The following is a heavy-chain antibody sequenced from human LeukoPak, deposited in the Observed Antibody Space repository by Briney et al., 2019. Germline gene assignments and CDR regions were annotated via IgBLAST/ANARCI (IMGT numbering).Heavy chain of an antibody. D-gene: IGHD3-22*01. V-gene: IGHV4-31*03. CDR2: ISYSGNT. CDR3: ILYYYDSSGYKPIDY. CDR1: GGSITSGGYF. J-gene: IGHJ4*02. Sequence: SQTLSLTCTVSGGSITSGGYFWSWIRQHPGKGLEWIGYISYSGNTYYNPSLKSRLTISVDTSKNQFSLKLSSVTAADTAVYYCILYYYDSSGYKPIDYWGQGTLVTVSS.